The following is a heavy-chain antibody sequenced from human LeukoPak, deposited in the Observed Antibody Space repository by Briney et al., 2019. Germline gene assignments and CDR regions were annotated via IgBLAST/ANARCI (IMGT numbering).Heavy chain of an antibody. CDR3: ARSYYEYYYDSSGYYRPYFDY. CDR2: IYSGGST. J-gene: IGHJ4*02. Sequence: GGSLRLSCAASEFSVGSNYMTWVRQAPGKGLEWVSLIYSGGSTYYADSVKGRFTISRDNSKNTLYLQMNSLRAEDTAVYYCARSYYEYYYDSSGYYRPYFDYWGQGTLVTVSS. V-gene: IGHV3-66*01. CDR1: EFSVGSNY. D-gene: IGHD3-22*01.